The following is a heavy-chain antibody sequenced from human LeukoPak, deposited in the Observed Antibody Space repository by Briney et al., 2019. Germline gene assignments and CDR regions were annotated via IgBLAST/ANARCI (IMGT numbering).Heavy chain of an antibody. J-gene: IGHJ4*02. V-gene: IGHV3-23*01. CDR2: ISSNGDFT. CDR3: ARVKRDCSGGTCYSYDY. CDR1: RFTFNTYA. Sequence: GGSLRLSCVASRFTFNTYAVNWVRQAPGKGLEWVSAISSNGDFTYYADPVRGRFTISRDNSKNTVFLQINGLRAEDTAVYYCARVKRDCSGGTCYSYDYWGQGTLVTVSS. D-gene: IGHD2-15*01.